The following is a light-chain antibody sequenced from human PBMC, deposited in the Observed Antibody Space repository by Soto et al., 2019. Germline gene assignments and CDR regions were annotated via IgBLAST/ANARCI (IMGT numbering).Light chain of an antibody. CDR1: QGIGYD. V-gene: IGKV1-6*02. Sequence: AIRMTQSPSSLSASVGDRVTITCRASQGIGYDLAWYQQKPGKAPKLLIYAASTLQSGVPSRFSGNGSGTDFTLTISSLQPGDLASYYCLQDFHFPLSFGGGTKVEIK. J-gene: IGKJ4*01. CDR2: AAS. CDR3: LQDFHFPLS.